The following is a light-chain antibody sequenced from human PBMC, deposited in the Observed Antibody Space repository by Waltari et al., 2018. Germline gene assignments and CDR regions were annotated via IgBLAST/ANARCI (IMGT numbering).Light chain of an antibody. J-gene: IGKJ4*01. CDR2: ATS. Sequence: DIQMTQSPSSLSASVGDRVTITCRASEDLNKYLNWYQQKPGKAPRLLISATSTLRSGVPSRFSGSSSGTDFSLTISSLQAEDFAIDYCQQSYRAPLTFGGGTKVEI. V-gene: IGKV1-39*01. CDR3: QQSYRAPLT. CDR1: EDLNKY.